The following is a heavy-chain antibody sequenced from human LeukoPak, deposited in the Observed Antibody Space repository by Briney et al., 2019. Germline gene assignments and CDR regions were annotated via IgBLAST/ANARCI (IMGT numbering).Heavy chain of an antibody. J-gene: IGHJ3*02. CDR1: GYTFTRCY. CDR3: ARERSSGYNDAFDI. D-gene: IGHD3-22*01. V-gene: IGHV1-46*01. Sequence: ASVKVSCKASGYTFTRCYMHWVRQAPGQGLEGMGIINPSGGNANYAQKFQGRVTMTRDMSTSTVYMELSSLRSEDTAVYYCARERSSGYNDAFDIWGQGTMVTVSS. CDR2: INPSGGNA.